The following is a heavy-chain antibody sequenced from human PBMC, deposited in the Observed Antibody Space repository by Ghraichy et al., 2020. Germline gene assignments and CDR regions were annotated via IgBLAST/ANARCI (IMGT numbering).Heavy chain of an antibody. D-gene: IGHD6-19*01. CDR2: IYSGGST. V-gene: IGHV3-53*01. Sequence: GGSLRLSCAASGFTVSSNYMSWVRQAPGKGLEWVSVIYSGGSTYYADSVKGRFTISRDNSKNTLYLQMNSLRAEDTAVYYCARAPQSSGWDRDYWGQGTLVTVSS. CDR1: GFTVSSNY. CDR3: ARAPQSSGWDRDY. J-gene: IGHJ4*02.